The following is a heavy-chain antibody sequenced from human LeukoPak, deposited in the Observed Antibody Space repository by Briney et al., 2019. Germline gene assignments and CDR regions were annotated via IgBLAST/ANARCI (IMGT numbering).Heavy chain of an antibody. CDR3: ASYSSGWSTGGPSDAFDI. J-gene: IGHJ3*02. CDR2: ISSSGSTI. Sequence: PGGSLRLSCAASGFTFSSYEMNWVRQAPGKGLVWVSYISSSGSTIYYADSVKGRFTISRDNAKNSLYLQMNSLRAEDTAVYYCASYSSGWSTGGPSDAFDIWGQGTMVTVSS. D-gene: IGHD6-19*01. V-gene: IGHV3-48*03. CDR1: GFTFSSYE.